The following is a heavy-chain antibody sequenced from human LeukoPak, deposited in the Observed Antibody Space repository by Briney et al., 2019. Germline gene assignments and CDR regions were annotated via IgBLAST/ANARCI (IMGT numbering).Heavy chain of an antibody. CDR2: IYPGDSHT. CDR1: GYSFTTYW. J-gene: IGHJ4*02. V-gene: IGHV5-51*01. CDR3: ARAGTYYYYFDY. D-gene: IGHD3-10*01. Sequence: GESLKISCKGSGYSFTTYWIGWVCPMPGKGLEWMGIIYPGDSHTTYSPSFQGQVTISVDKSISTAFLQWSSLKASDTALYYCARAGTYYYYFDYWGQGTLVTVSS.